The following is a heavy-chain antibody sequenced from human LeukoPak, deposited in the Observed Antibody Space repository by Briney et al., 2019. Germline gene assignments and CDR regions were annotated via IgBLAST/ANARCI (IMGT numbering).Heavy chain of an antibody. V-gene: IGHV3-30-3*01. CDR1: GFTFSSYA. J-gene: IGHJ4*02. D-gene: IGHD3-16*01. CDR2: ISYDGSNK. Sequence: GRSLRLSCAASGFTFSSYAMHWVRQAPGKGLEWVPVISYDGSNKYYADSVKGRFTISRDNSKNTLYLQMNSLRAEDTAVYYCARDSRIMTYYFDYWGQGTLVTVSS. CDR3: ARDSRIMTYYFDY.